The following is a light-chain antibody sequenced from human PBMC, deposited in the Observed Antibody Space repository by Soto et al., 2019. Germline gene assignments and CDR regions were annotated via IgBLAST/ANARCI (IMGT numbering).Light chain of an antibody. CDR3: QQYNSWPRT. J-gene: IGKJ1*01. Sequence: ETVMTQSPATLSVSPGERATLSCRASQSISGNLAWYQQKPGQAPRLLIYGASTRATDIPGRFSGSGSGTEFTLTISSLQSEDFAVHYCQQYNSWPRTFGQGTKVEIK. V-gene: IGKV3-15*01. CDR2: GAS. CDR1: QSISGN.